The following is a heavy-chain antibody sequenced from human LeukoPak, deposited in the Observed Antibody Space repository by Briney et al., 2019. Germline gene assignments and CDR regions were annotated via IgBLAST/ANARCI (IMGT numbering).Heavy chain of an antibody. D-gene: IGHD6-19*01. Sequence: SQALSLTCLVSVWSLSSGGYYWSWIRHPPGKGLEWIGYIYYWGSTYYNPPLKSRVTISVDTSKNQFSLKLSSVTAADTAVYYCARDWHSSGWPNWSDPWGEGTLVTVSS. CDR2: IYYWGST. CDR1: VWSLSSGGYY. J-gene: IGHJ5*02. CDR3: ARDWHSSGWPNWSDP. V-gene: IGHV4-31*03.